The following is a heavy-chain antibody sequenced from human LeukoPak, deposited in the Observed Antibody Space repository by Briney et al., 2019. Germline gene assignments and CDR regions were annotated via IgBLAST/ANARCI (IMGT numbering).Heavy chain of an antibody. V-gene: IGHV5-51*01. J-gene: IGHJ4*02. D-gene: IGHD6-19*01. CDR1: GYSFTSYW. CDR3: ARQQAVAGPGIDY. CDR2: IFPAGSGT. Sequence: GESLKISCEAPGYSFTSYWIGWVRQMPGKGLEWMGIIFPAGSGTRYSPSFQGQVTISADKSINTAYLQWSSLKASDTAIYYCARQQAVAGPGIDYWGQGTVVTV.